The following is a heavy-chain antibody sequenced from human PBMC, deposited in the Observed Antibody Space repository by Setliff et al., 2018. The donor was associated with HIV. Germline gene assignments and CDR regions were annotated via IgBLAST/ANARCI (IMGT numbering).Heavy chain of an antibody. CDR2: IYYSGSS. J-gene: IGHJ4*01. V-gene: IGHV4-31*03. CDR1: GDSISSGGYY. Sequence: SETLSLTCTVSGDSISSGGYYWSWIRQYPGKGLEWIGYIYYSGSSYYNPSLQSRITISVDTSKNQFSLRLSSVTAADTAVYYCARGAPYCNHGICHLFDYWGHGNLVTVSS. CDR3: ARGAPYCNHGICHLFDY. D-gene: IGHD2-8*01.